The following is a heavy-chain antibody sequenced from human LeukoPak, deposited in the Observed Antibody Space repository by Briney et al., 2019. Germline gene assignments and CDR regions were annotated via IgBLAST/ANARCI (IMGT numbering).Heavy chain of an antibody. Sequence: PGGSLRLSCAASGFTFSSYSMNWVRQAPGKGLEWVSYISSSSSTIYYADSVKGRITISRDNAKNSLYLQMNSLRDEDTAVYYCARGYCSGGSCYSNWFDPWGQGTLVTVSS. J-gene: IGHJ5*02. V-gene: IGHV3-48*02. CDR2: ISSSSSTI. CDR1: GFTFSSYS. CDR3: ARGYCSGGSCYSNWFDP. D-gene: IGHD2-15*01.